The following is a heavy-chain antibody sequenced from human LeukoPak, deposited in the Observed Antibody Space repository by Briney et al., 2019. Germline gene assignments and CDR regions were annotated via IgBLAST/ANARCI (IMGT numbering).Heavy chain of an antibody. CDR2: IYYSGST. J-gene: IGHJ3*02. D-gene: IGHD5-18*01. Sequence: PSETLSLTCTVSGDSISSYYWSWIRQPPGKGLEWIGYIYYSGSTNYNPSLKSRVTISVDTSKNQFSLKLSSVTAADTAVYYCARYSYGSHDAFDIWGQGTMVTVSS. CDR3: ARYSYGSHDAFDI. V-gene: IGHV4-59*01. CDR1: GDSISSYY.